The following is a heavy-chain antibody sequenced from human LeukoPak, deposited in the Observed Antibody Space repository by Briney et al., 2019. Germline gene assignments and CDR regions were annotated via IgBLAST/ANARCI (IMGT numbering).Heavy chain of an antibody. V-gene: IGHV1-2*02. J-gene: IGHJ6*03. Sequence: ASVTVSCKASGYTFTGYYMHWVRQAPGQGLEWMGWINPNSGGTNYAQKFQGRVTMTRDTSISTAYMELSRLRSDDTAVYYCARDGTYSSSSKSYYYYYMDVWGKGTAVTVSS. D-gene: IGHD6-6*01. CDR2: INPNSGGT. CDR3: ARDGTYSSSSKSYYYYYMDV. CDR1: GYTFTGYY.